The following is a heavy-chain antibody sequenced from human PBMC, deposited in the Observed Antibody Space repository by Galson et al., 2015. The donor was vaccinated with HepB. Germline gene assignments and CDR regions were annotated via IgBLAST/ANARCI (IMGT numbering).Heavy chain of an antibody. V-gene: IGHV3-23*01. CDR2: ISGSGGST. CDR1: GFTFSTYV. D-gene: IGHD2-15*01. CDR3: AKDRVAVPPGSYFDY. Sequence: SLRLSCAASGFTFSTYVMSWVRQAPGKGLEWVSVISGSGGSTHYADSVKGRFTISRDNSKNTLYLQMNSLRAEDTAVYYCAKDRVAVPPGSYFDYWGQGTLVTVSS. J-gene: IGHJ4*02.